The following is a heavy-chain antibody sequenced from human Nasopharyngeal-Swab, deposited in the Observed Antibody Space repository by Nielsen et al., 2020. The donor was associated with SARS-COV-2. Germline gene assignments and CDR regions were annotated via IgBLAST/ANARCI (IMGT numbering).Heavy chain of an antibody. CDR1: GYTFTSYY. D-gene: IGHD3-16*02. V-gene: IGHV1-46*01. Sequence: ASVKVSCKASGYTFTSYYMHWVRQAPGQGLEWMVIINPSGGSTSYAQKFQGRVTMTRNTSTSTVYMELSRLRSEDTAVYYCARVTFGGVIVIPDPFHYWGQGTLVTVSS. J-gene: IGHJ4*02. CDR3: ARVTFGGVIVIPDPFHY. CDR2: INPSGGST.